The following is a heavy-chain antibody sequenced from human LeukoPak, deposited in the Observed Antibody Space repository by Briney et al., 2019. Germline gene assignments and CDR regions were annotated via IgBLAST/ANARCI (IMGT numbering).Heavy chain of an antibody. CDR3: AKADCSSTSCYAGY. Sequence: PGGSLRLSCAASGFTFDDYAMHWVRQAPGKGLEWVSGISWNSGSIGYADSVKGRFTISRDNAKNSLYLQMSSLRAEDMALYYCAKADCSSTSCYAGYWGQGTLVTVSS. D-gene: IGHD2-2*01. CDR2: ISWNSGSI. CDR1: GFTFDDYA. J-gene: IGHJ4*02. V-gene: IGHV3-9*03.